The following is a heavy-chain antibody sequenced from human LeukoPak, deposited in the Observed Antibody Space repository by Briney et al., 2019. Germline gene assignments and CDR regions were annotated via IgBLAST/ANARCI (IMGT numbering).Heavy chain of an antibody. J-gene: IGHJ6*02. Sequence: SETLSLTCAVYGGSFSGYYWSWIRQPPGKGLEWIGKINHSGSTNYNPSLKSRVTISVDTSKNQLSLKLSSVTAADTAVYYCAKITNGGTPYYYYGMDVWGQGTTVTVSS. CDR2: INHSGST. D-gene: IGHD2-8*01. V-gene: IGHV4-34*01. CDR3: AKITNGGTPYYYYGMDV. CDR1: GGSFSGYY.